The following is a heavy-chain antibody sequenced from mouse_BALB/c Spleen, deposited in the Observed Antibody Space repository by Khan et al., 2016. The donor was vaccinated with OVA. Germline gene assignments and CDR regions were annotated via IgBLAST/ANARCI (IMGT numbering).Heavy chain of an antibody. CDR3: TRSGYGTFAY. D-gene: IGHD2-1*01. CDR2: INPSNGGT. Sequence: VQLQQSGAELVKPGASVRLSCKASGYTFTSYYLYWVKQRPGQGLEWIGDINPSNGGTNFNEKFKSKATLTVDKSSSTAYMQLSSLTSEDSAGYYCTRSGYGTFAYWGQGTLVTVSA. CDR1: GYTFTSYY. V-gene: IGHV1S81*02. J-gene: IGHJ3*01.